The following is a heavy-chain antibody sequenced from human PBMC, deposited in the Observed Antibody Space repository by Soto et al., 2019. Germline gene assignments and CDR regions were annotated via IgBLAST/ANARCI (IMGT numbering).Heavy chain of an antibody. V-gene: IGHV1-69*01. CDR2: IIPIFGTA. Sequence: QVQLVQSGAEVKKPGSSVKVSCKASGGTFSSYAISWVRQAPGQGLEWMGGIIPIFGTANYAQKFQGRVTITADESTSTAYMELSSLRAEDTAVYYCAREVVDMGRGVPFGSRWFDPWGQGTLVTVSS. J-gene: IGHJ5*02. CDR3: AREVVDMGRGVPFGSRWFDP. CDR1: GGTFSSYA. D-gene: IGHD3-10*01.